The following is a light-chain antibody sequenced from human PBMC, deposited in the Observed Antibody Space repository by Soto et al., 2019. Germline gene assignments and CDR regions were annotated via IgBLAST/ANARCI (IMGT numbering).Light chain of an antibody. CDR2: AAS. CDR1: QSISGW. CDR3: QQYNRYPIT. J-gene: IGKJ5*01. Sequence: DIQMTQSPSTLSASVGDRVTITCRASQSISGWFAWSQQKSGKAPKLLISAASSLESGVPSRFSGSGSGTEFTLTISSLQADDFATYYCQQYNRYPITFGQGTRL. V-gene: IGKV1-5*01.